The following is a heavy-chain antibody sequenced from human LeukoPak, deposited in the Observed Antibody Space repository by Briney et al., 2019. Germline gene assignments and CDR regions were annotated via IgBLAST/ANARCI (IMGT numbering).Heavy chain of an antibody. CDR3: ARAHGSGSYYKADWFDP. J-gene: IGHJ5*02. D-gene: IGHD3-10*01. CDR2: INWNGGST. V-gene: IGHV3-20*04. Sequence: PGGSLRLSCAASGFTFDDYGMSWVRQAPGKGLEWVSGINWNGGSTGYADSVKGRFTISRDNAKNSLYLQMNSLRAEDTALYYCARAHGSGSYYKADWFDPWGQGTLVTVSS. CDR1: GFTFDDYG.